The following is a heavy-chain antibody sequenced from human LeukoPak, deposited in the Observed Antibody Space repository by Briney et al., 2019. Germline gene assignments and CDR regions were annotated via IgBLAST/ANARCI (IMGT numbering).Heavy chain of an antibody. V-gene: IGHV3-74*01. J-gene: IGHJ4*02. Sequence: GGSLRLSCAASGFTFSSYWMHWVRQAPGKGLVWVSRINSDGSSTSYADSVKGRSTISRDNSKNTLYLHIYSLRAEDTALYYCVKDNPLDYWGQGTLVIVSS. CDR2: INSDGSST. D-gene: IGHD1-14*01. CDR3: VKDNPLDY. CDR1: GFTFSSYW.